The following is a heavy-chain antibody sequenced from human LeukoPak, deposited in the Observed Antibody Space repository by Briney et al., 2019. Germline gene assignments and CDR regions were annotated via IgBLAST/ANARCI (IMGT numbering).Heavy chain of an antibody. V-gene: IGHV1-2*02. CDR1: GYTFTGYY. J-gene: IGHJ6*02. CDR3: ARDIVHTAMDPPSDYYYYGMDV. CDR2: INPNSGGT. Sequence: ASVKVSCKASGYTFTGYYMHRVRQAPGQGLEWMGWINPNSGGTNYAQKFQGRVTMTRDTSISTAYMEVSRLRSDDTAVYYCARDIVHTAMDPPSDYYYYGMDVWGQGTTVTVSS. D-gene: IGHD5-18*01.